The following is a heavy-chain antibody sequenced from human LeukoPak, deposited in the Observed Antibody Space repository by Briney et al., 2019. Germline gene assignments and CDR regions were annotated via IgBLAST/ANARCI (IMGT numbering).Heavy chain of an antibody. V-gene: IGHV4-4*07. CDR3: ARDSPRDNIVYYYYMDV. J-gene: IGHJ6*03. CDR1: GSSISSSY. Sequence: PSETLSLTCTVSGSSISSSYWRLIRQSARKGLELIGRIYPSGTTNYNPSLRSRVTISVDKSKNQFSLNLTSVTAADTAIYYCARDSPRDNIVYYYYMDVWGKGTTVTVSS. D-gene: IGHD3-16*02. CDR2: IYPSGTT.